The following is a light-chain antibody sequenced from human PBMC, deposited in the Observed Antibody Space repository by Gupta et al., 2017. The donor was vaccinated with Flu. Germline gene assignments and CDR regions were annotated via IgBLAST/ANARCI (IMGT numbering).Light chain of an antibody. V-gene: IGKV3-20*01. CDR2: GAS. Sequence: EIVLPQSPAPLSLSPGESATLSCRASQSISSSYLAWYHQKPGQAPRLLIYGASNRATGIPDRFSGSGSGTEFTLTISRLEPEDLAFYYCQQDHSTPWTFGQGTKVEIK. CDR1: QSISSSY. CDR3: QQDHSTPWT. J-gene: IGKJ1*01.